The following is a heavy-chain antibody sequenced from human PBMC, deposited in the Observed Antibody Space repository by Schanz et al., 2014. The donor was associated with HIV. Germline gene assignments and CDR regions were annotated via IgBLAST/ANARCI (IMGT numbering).Heavy chain of an antibody. CDR2: IIPIFGTT. D-gene: IGHD1-1*01. Sequence: QVKLVQSGAEVKRPGSTVKVSCTASGGTLISTYGFSWARQAPGQGLEWMGGIIPIFGTTNYAQKFQGRVTITADKSTRTAYMELSSLKSEDTAMYYCASSRPMGLEIDFWGQGTLVTVSS. CDR1: GGTLISTYG. CDR3: ASSRPMGLEIDF. J-gene: IGHJ4*02. V-gene: IGHV1-69*06.